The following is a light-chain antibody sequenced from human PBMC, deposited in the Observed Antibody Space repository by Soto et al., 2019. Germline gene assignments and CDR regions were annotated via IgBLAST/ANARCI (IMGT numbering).Light chain of an antibody. CDR1: RSNIGTNT. CDR3: ASWDVSLVV. J-gene: IGLJ2*01. Sequence: QAVVTQPPSASGTPGQRVTISCSGSRSNIGTNTVIWYQQLPGTAPKLLIYSDNQRPSGVPDRFSGSKSGTSASLAISGLQSEDEADYYCASWDVSLVVFGGGTKLTVL. V-gene: IGLV1-44*01. CDR2: SDN.